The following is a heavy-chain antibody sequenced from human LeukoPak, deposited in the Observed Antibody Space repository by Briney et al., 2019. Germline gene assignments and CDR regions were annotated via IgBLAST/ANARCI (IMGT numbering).Heavy chain of an antibody. J-gene: IGHJ4*02. CDR2: ISGSGGST. D-gene: IGHD3-22*01. V-gene: IGHV3-23*01. CDR1: GFAFSSSW. CDR3: AKDRYRYYDSSGYYLDY. Sequence: PGGSLRLSCAASGFAFSSSWMAWVRQAPGKGLEWVSAISGSGGSTYYADSVKGRFTISRDNSKNTLYLQMNSLRAEDTAVYYCAKDRYRYYDSSGYYLDYWGQGTLVTVSS.